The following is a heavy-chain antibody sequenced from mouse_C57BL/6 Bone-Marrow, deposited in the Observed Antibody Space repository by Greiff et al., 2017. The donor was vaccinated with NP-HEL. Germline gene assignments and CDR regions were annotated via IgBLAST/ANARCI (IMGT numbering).Heavy chain of an antibody. CDR3: ARWTRRAY. Sequence: QVQLKQPGAELVRPGTSVKLSCKASGYTFTSYWMHWVKQRPGQGLEWIGVIDPSDSYTNYNQKFKGKATLTVDTSSSTAHMQLSSLTSEDSAVYYCARWTRRAYWGQGTLVTVSA. V-gene: IGHV1-59*01. CDR1: GYTFTSYW. J-gene: IGHJ3*01. CDR2: IDPSDSYT.